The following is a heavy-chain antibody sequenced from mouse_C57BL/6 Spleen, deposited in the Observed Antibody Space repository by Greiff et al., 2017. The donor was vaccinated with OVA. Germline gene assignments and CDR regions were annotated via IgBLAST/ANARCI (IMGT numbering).Heavy chain of an antibody. CDR1: GYTFTDYY. J-gene: IGHJ2*01. Sequence: EVQLQESGPVLVKPGASVKMSCKASGYTFTDYYMNWVKQSHGKSLEWIGVINPYNGGTSYNQKFKGKATLTVDKSTSTAYMELNSLTSEDSAVYYCARGDDSDYWGQGTTLTVSS. D-gene: IGHD2-4*01. V-gene: IGHV1-19*01. CDR2: INPYNGGT. CDR3: ARGDDSDY.